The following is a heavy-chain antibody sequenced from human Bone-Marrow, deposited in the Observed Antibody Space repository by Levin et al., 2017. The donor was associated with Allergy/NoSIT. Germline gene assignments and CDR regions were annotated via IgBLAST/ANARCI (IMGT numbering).Heavy chain of an antibody. CDR1: GGTFTNYA. Sequence: AASVKVSCKTSGGTFTNYAFSWVRQAPGQGLQWIGGIIPVFGTTNYAQKFQDRVTITADKSTTTAYMALSSLSSEDTAIYYCASSLFTRVYYAMDVWGQGTAVTVSS. J-gene: IGHJ6*02. CDR2: IIPVFGTT. V-gene: IGHV1-69*06. CDR3: ASSLFTRVYYAMDV.